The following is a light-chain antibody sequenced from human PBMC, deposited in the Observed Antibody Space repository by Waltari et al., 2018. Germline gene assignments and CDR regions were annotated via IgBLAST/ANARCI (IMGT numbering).Light chain of an antibody. Sequence: QSALTQPASVSGSPGQSNTISCTGTSSDGGGYHYVSWYQQHPNKAPRLLIYDVNNRASGVSDRFSGSKSGNTASLTISGLQAEDEADYYCSSYTSRNTLLFGGGTKVTAL. CDR2: DVN. CDR3: SSYTSRNTLL. J-gene: IGLJ2*01. CDR1: SSDGGGYHY. V-gene: IGLV2-14*03.